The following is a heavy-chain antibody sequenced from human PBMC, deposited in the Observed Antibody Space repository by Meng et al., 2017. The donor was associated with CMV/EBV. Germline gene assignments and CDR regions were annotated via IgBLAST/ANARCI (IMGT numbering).Heavy chain of an antibody. Sequence: SETLSLTCTVSGGSISSYYWSWIRQPPGKGLEWIGYIYYSGSTNYNPSLKSRVTISVDTSKNQFSLKLSSVTAADTAVYYCASLRSGMDVWGQGTTVTVSS. CDR2: IYYSGST. CDR1: GGSISSYY. CDR3: ASLRSGMDV. V-gene: IGHV4-59*08. J-gene: IGHJ6*02.